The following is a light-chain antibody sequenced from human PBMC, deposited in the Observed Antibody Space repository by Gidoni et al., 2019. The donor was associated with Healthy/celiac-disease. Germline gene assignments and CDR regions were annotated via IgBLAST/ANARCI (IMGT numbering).Light chain of an antibody. V-gene: IGLV2-14*01. Sequence: QSALTQPASVSGSPGQSITISCTGTSSDVGGYNYVSWYQQHPGKAPKLMIYEVSNRPSGVSHRFSGSKSGNTASLTISGLQAEDEADYYCSSYTSSSIPRVFGGGTKLTVL. CDR2: EVS. J-gene: IGLJ2*01. CDR3: SSYTSSSIPRV. CDR1: SSDVGGYNY.